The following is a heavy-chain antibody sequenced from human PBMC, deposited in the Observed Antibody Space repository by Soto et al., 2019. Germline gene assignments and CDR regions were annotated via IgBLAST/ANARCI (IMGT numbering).Heavy chain of an antibody. V-gene: IGHV5-51*01. Sequence: VESLKISCKGSGYSFTSYWIGWFRQMPVKGLEWMGIIYPGDSDTRYSPSFQGQVTISADKSISTAYLQWSSLKASDTAMYYCALYTTNYYYGMDVWGQGTTVTVSS. CDR2: IYPGDSDT. D-gene: IGHD1-1*01. CDR1: GYSFTSYW. CDR3: ALYTTNYYYGMDV. J-gene: IGHJ6*02.